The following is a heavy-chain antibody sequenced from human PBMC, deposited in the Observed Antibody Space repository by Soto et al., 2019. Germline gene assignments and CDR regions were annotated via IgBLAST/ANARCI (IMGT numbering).Heavy chain of an antibody. V-gene: IGHV1-18*01. CDR2: ISAYDDNT. J-gene: IGHJ6*02. CDR3: ARGGYYDSRGSHNYHYYGMNV. Sequence: QAQLVQSGPEVKKPGASVKVSCKASGYRFTSYGISWVRQAPGQGLEWLGWISAYDDNTKYAQTLQGSVSMSTDTSTNTAYMEPWSLRSDDTAMYYCARGGYYDSRGSHNYHYYGMNVWGQGNTVTVSS. D-gene: IGHD3-22*01. CDR1: GYRFTSYG.